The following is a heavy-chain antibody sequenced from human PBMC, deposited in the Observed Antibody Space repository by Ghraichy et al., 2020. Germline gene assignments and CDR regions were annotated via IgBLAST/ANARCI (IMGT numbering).Heavy chain of an antibody. Sequence: SETLSLTCTVSGGSISSYYWSWIRQPAGKGLEWIGRIYTSGSTNYNPSLKSRVTMSVDTSKNQFSLKLSSVTAADTAVYYCARGPPPGQSSGPTVFAFDIWGQGTMVTVSS. CDR3: ARGPPPGQSSGPTVFAFDI. CDR2: IYTSGST. V-gene: IGHV4-4*07. D-gene: IGHD6-19*01. CDR1: GGSISSYY. J-gene: IGHJ3*02.